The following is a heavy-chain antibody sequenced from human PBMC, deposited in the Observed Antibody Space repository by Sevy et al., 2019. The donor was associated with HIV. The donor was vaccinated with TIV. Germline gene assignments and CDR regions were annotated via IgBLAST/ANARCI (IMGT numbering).Heavy chain of an antibody. CDR1: GFTFDMYA. Sequence: GGSLRLSCAASGFTFDMYAMHRVRQSPGKGLECVAGLWSHGRREYYADFAKGRFTVSRDNSKNTVYLHMDSLRTDDTAVYYCAKEDDAFDVWGQGTMVTVSS. J-gene: IGHJ3*01. V-gene: IGHV3-30*02. CDR2: LWSHGRRE. CDR3: AKEDDAFDV.